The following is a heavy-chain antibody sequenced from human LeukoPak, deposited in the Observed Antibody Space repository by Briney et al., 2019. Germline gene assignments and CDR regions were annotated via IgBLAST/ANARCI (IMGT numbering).Heavy chain of an antibody. Sequence: GGSLRLSCAASGFTFSTYDMHWVRQAPGKGLEWVAIISYDGSNKYYADSVKGRFTISRGNSKNTLYLQMNSLRAEDTALYYCAKDREGSGYYFDYWGQGTLVTVSS. V-gene: IGHV3-30*18. J-gene: IGHJ4*02. CDR1: GFTFSTYD. D-gene: IGHD3-22*01. CDR3: AKDREGSGYYFDY. CDR2: ISYDGSNK.